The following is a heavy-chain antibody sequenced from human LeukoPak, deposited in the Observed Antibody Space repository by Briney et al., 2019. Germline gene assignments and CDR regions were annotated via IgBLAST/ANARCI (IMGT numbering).Heavy chain of an antibody. CDR2: ISDNSGNT. J-gene: IGHJ4*02. D-gene: IGHD6-19*01. Sequence: PGGSLRLSCAASGFTFSRFAMSWVRQAPGQGLGWVSAISDNSGNTYYADSVKGRFTISRDNSENTLYLQVNSLRAEDTALYYCSNGRTSSGTLQHDYWGQGTLVTVSS. V-gene: IGHV3-23*01. CDR3: SNGRTSSGTLQHDY. CDR1: GFTFSRFA.